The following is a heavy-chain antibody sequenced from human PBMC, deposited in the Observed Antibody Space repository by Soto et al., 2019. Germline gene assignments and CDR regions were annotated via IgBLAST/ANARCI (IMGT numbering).Heavy chain of an antibody. CDR3: ARIPIVGATRHAYYYYGMDV. J-gene: IGHJ6*02. Sequence: SGPTLVNPTQTLTLTCTFSGFSLSTSGMCVSWIRQPPGKALEWLALIDWDDDKYYSTSLKTRLTISKDTSKNQVVLTMTNMDPVDTATYYCARIPIVGATRHAYYYYGMDVWGQGTTVTVSS. CDR2: IDWDDDK. CDR1: GFSLSTSGMC. D-gene: IGHD1-26*01. V-gene: IGHV2-70*01.